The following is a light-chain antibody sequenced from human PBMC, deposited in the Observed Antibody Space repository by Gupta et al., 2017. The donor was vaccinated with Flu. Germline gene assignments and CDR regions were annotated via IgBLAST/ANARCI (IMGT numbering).Light chain of an antibody. J-gene: IGLJ2*01. V-gene: IGLV3-27*01. CDR2: KDT. CDR3: YSAADNSVV. Sequence: SYELPQPSSVSLSPGQTARITCSGDILPKKYARWFQQKPGQAPLLVIYKDTERPSGMPERFSGSRSGTTVTLTISGTQVEDEADYYCYSAADNSVVFGGGTKLAVL. CDR1: ILPKKY.